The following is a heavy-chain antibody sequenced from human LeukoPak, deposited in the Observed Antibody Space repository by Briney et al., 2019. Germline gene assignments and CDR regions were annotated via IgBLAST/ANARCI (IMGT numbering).Heavy chain of an antibody. CDR1: GGSISSYY. CDR2: IYYSGST. D-gene: IGHD6-13*01. Sequence: SETLSLTCTVSGGSISSYYWSWIRQPPGKGLEWIGYIYYSGSTNYNPSLKSRVTISVDTSKNQFSLKLSSVTAADTAVYYCARSRSRDIAAAGLLNYYYYGMDVWGQGTTVTVSS. V-gene: IGHV4-59*01. CDR3: ARSRSRDIAAAGLLNYYYYGMDV. J-gene: IGHJ6*02.